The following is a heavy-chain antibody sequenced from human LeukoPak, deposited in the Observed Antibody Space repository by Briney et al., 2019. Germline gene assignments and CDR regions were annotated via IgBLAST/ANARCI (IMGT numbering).Heavy chain of an antibody. Sequence: SETLSLTCTVSGGSISSYYWSWIRQPPGKGLEWIGYIYYSGSTNYNPSLKSRVTISVDTSKNQCSLKLSSVTAADTAVYYCARSAVAGHPGRLFDPWGQGTLVTV. J-gene: IGHJ5*02. CDR3: ARSAVAGHPGRLFDP. CDR1: GGSISSYY. D-gene: IGHD6-19*01. CDR2: IYYSGST. V-gene: IGHV4-59*01.